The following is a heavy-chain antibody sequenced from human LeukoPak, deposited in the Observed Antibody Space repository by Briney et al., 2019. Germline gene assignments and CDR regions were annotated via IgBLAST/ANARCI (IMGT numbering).Heavy chain of an antibody. CDR3: ARSISSSSSFDY. Sequence: GGSLRLSCAASGFTFNNYAMSWVRQAPGKGLEWITGISGSGDDTFYADSVRGRFTISRDNSKNRLYLQMNSLRAEDTAVYYCARSISSSSSFDYWGQGTLVTVSS. J-gene: IGHJ4*02. V-gene: IGHV3-23*01. CDR1: GFTFNNYA. D-gene: IGHD6-6*01. CDR2: ISGSGDDT.